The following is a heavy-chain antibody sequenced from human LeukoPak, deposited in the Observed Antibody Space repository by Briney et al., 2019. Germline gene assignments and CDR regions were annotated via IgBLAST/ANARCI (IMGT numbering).Heavy chain of an antibody. V-gene: IGHV4-39*01. CDR1: GGSISSRSYY. CDR2: IYYSGST. Sequence: KTSETLSLTCTVSGGSISSRSYYWGWIRQPPGKGLEWIGSIYYSGSTYYNPSLKSRVTISVDTSKNQFSLKLSFVTAADTAVYYCARPYGSGSYVNYWGQGTLVTVSS. D-gene: IGHD3-10*01. J-gene: IGHJ4*02. CDR3: ARPYGSGSYVNY.